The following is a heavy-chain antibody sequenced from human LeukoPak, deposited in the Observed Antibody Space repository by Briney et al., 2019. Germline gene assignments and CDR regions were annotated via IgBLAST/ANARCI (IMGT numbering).Heavy chain of an antibody. CDR1: GFTFSSYA. D-gene: IGHD3-3*01. CDR3: AKAEFYDFWSGYYSDY. CDR2: ISGSGGST. Sequence: TGGSLRLPCAASGFTFSSYAMSWVRQAPGKGLEWVSAISGSGGSTYYADSVKGRFTISRDNSKNTLYLQMNSLRAEDTAVYYCAKAEFYDFWSGYYSDYWGQGTLVTVSS. V-gene: IGHV3-23*01. J-gene: IGHJ4*02.